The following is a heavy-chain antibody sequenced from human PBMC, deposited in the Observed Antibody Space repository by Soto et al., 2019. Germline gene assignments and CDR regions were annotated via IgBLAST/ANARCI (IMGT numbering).Heavy chain of an antibody. V-gene: IGHV3-30*18. D-gene: IGHD1-7*01. CDR2: ISYDGSNK. Sequence: VGSLRLSCAASGFTFSSYGMHWVRQAPGKGLEWVAVISYDGSNKYYADSVKGRFTISRDNSKNTLYLQMNSLRAEDTAVYYSAKEWEDWNYAYYYGMDVWGQGTTVTVSS. CDR1: GFTFSSYG. J-gene: IGHJ6*02. CDR3: AKEWEDWNYAYYYGMDV.